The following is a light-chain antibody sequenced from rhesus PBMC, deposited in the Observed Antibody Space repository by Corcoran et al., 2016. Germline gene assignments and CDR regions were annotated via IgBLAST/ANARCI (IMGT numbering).Light chain of an antibody. CDR2: KAS. CDR3: QQYSSSPT. CDR1: QTIASW. V-gene: IGKV1-22*01. Sequence: DIQMTQSPSSLSASVGDTVTITCRASQTIASWLVWYQQKPGKAPKLLIYKASTLQSGVPSRFTGSGSGKEFTLTISSLQSEDFATYYCQQYSSSPTFGGGTKVEIK. J-gene: IGKJ4*01.